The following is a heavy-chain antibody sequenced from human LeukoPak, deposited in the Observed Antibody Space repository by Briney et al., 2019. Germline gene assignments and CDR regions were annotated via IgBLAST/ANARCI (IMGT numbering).Heavy chain of an antibody. CDR3: AKELSGTHSGEAFDI. D-gene: IGHD1-26*01. CDR1: GFTFSSYS. Sequence: PGGSLRLSCAASGFTFSSYSMNWVRQAPGKGLEWVSSISSSSSYIYYADSVKGRFTISRDNAKNSLYLQMNSLRAEDTAVYYCAKELSGTHSGEAFDIWGQGTMVTVSS. J-gene: IGHJ3*02. V-gene: IGHV3-21*04. CDR2: ISSSSSYI.